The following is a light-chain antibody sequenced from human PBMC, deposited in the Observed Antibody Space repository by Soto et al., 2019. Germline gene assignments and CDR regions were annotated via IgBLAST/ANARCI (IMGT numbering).Light chain of an antibody. CDR2: KAS. CDR3: QQYDSYSSGP. CDR1: QSISSW. J-gene: IGKJ1*01. V-gene: IGKV1-5*03. Sequence: DIQMTQSPSTLSASVGDRFTVTCLASQSISSWLAWYQQKPGKAPKLLIYKASSLESGVPSRFSGSGSGTEFTLTVSSLQTDDFATYYCQQYDSYSSGPFGQGTKVDIK.